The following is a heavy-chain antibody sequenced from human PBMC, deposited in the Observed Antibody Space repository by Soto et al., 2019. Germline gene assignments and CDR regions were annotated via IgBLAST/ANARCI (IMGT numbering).Heavy chain of an antibody. CDR3: TRGPRSTSTGTGAF. D-gene: IGHD1-1*01. J-gene: IGHJ4*02. Sequence: GGSLRPSXAASGFTFSMYCMHWLRQVPGKGPEWVSRINDDGISTNYADSVKGRFTISRDNAKNTLYLQMNALRVEDTAVYYCTRGPRSTSTGTGAFWGQGTLVTVSS. V-gene: IGHV3-74*01. CDR1: GFTFSMYC. CDR2: INDDGIST.